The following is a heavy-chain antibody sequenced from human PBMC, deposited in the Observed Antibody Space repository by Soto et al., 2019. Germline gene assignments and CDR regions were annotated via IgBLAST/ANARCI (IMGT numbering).Heavy chain of an antibody. D-gene: IGHD3-3*01. Sequence: GGSLRLSCAASGFTFSSYAMHWVRQAPGKGLEYVSAISGNGGITYYADSVKGRFTISRDNSKNTLYLQMGSLRAEDMAVYYCARTNYDFWSGYPQGYFDYWGQGTLVTVSS. CDR2: ISGNGGIT. CDR3: ARTNYDFWSGYPQGYFDY. V-gene: IGHV3-64*02. J-gene: IGHJ4*02. CDR1: GFTFSSYA.